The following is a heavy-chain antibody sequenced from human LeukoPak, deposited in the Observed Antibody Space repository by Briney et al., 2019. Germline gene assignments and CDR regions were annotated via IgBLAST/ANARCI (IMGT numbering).Heavy chain of an antibody. CDR1: GGSINNYY. J-gene: IGHJ4*02. D-gene: IGHD4-17*01. Sequence: SETLSLTCTVSGGSINNYYWSWIRQPPGKGLEWIGYIYYSGSTNYNPSLKSRVTISVDTSKNQFSLKLSSVTAADTAVYYCARNGYGDKPIDYWGQGTLVTVSS. CDR3: ARNGYGDKPIDY. V-gene: IGHV4-59*01. CDR2: IYYSGST.